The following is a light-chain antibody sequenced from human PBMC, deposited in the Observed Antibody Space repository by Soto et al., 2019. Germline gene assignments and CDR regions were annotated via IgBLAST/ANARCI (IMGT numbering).Light chain of an antibody. V-gene: IGLV2-14*01. CDR2: DVS. CDR1: SSDVGGYNY. CDR3: SSYTGSSTP. J-gene: IGLJ1*01. Sequence: QSVLTQPASVSGSPGQSITISCTGTSSDVGGYNYVSWYQQHPGKAPKLMIYDVSNRPSGVSNRFSGSKSGNTASLTISGLQAEDEADYYCSSYTGSSTPFGNGTKVTVL.